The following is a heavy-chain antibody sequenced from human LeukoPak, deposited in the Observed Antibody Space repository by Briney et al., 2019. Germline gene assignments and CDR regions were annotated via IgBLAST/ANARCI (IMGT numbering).Heavy chain of an antibody. CDR3: AKARVGAIRDIDY. D-gene: IGHD1-26*01. CDR1: VFTFSSYG. J-gene: IGHJ4*02. CDR2: ILFDGSNQ. Sequence: GGSLRLSCAASVFTFSSYGIHWVRQAPGKGLESAAFILFDGSNQYYGDSVNGRFYISRDNSKNTLYLQMTSLRAEDTAVYFCAKARVGAIRDIDYWGQGTLVTVSS. V-gene: IGHV3-30*02.